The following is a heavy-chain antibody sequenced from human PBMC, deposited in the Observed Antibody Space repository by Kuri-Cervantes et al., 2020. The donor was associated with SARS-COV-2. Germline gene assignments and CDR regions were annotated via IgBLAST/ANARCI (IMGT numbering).Heavy chain of an antibody. Sequence: ASVKVSCKASGYTFSIYGISWVRQAPGQGLEWMGGFDPEDGETIYAQKFQGRVTITRDTSASTAYMELSSLRSEDTAVYYCAADFMVRGVMIDLGYWGQGTLVTVSS. CDR3: AADFMVRGVMIDLGY. V-gene: IGHV1-18*01. CDR2: FDPEDGET. CDR1: GYTFSIYG. D-gene: IGHD3-10*01. J-gene: IGHJ4*02.